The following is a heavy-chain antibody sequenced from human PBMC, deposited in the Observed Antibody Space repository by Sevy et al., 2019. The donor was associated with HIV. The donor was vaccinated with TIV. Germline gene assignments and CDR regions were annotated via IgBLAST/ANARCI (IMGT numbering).Heavy chain of an antibody. J-gene: IGHJ5*02. CDR1: GFNFSNYA. CDR3: AGESREFRFDP. V-gene: IGHV3-33*01. CDR2: IWYDGSNK. Sequence: GGSLRLSCAASGFNFSNYAMHWVRQAPGKGLEWVALIWYDGSNKNYADSNSMKGRLTISRENSKNTLYLQMNSLRAEDTAVYYCAGESREFRFDPWGQGTLVTVSS.